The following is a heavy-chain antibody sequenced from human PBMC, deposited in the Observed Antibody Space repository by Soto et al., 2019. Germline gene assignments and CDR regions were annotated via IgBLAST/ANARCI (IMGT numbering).Heavy chain of an antibody. CDR1: GFTFSSYA. Sequence: PGGSLRLSCAASGFTFSSYAMHWVRQAPGKGLEWVAVISYDGSNKYYADSVKGRFTISRDNSKNTLYLQMNSLRAGDTAVYYCARDPYDFWSGYYGPGGYYHYYGMDVWGQGTTVTVSS. D-gene: IGHD3-3*01. CDR2: ISYDGSNK. V-gene: IGHV3-30-3*01. J-gene: IGHJ6*02. CDR3: ARDPYDFWSGYYGPGGYYHYYGMDV.